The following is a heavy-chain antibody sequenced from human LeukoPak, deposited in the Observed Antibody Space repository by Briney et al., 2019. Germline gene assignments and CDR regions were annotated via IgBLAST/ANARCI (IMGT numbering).Heavy chain of an antibody. CDR1: GFTFSSYG. Sequence: GGSLRLSCAASGFTFSSYGMHWVRQAPGKGLEWVAVISYDGSNKYYADSVKGRFTISRDNSKNTLYLQMNSLRVEDTAVYYCAKDRGYCSGGSCYYYYYGMDVWGQGTTVTVSS. V-gene: IGHV3-30*18. J-gene: IGHJ6*02. CDR2: ISYDGSNK. D-gene: IGHD2-15*01. CDR3: AKDRGYCSGGSCYYYYYGMDV.